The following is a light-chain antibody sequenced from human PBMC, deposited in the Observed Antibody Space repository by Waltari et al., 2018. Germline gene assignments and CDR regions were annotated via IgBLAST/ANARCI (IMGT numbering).Light chain of an antibody. CDR1: QSVSSSY. CDR2: GES. CDR3: QQYGRLPGMYT. V-gene: IGKV3-20*01. J-gene: IGKJ2*01. Sequence: IVLTQSPGTLSLSPGERATLSCRASQSVSSSYLAWYQQKPGQAPRLRIYGESSRATGFPDRFSGSGSGTDFTLTISRLEPDDFAVYYCQQYGRLPGMYTFGQGTKLEI.